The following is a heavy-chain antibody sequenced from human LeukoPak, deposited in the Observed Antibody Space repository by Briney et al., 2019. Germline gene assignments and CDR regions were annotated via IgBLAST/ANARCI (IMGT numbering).Heavy chain of an antibody. CDR3: AKFKFGSSCWCDY. V-gene: IGHV3-23*01. Sequence: PGGSLRLSCAASGFTFSSYAMSWVRQAPGKGLEWVSAISGSGGSTYYADSVKGRFTISRDNSKNTLYLRMNSLRAEDTAVYYCAKFKFGSSCWCDYWGQGTLVTVSS. CDR2: ISGSGGST. CDR1: GFTFSSYA. D-gene: IGHD6-19*01. J-gene: IGHJ4*02.